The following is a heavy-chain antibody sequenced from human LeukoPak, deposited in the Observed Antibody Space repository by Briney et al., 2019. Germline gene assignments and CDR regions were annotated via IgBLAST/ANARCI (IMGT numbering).Heavy chain of an antibody. CDR1: GFTFSSYG. CDR2: IRYDGSNQ. D-gene: IGHD1-26*01. Sequence: VGSLRLSCAASGFTFSSYGMHGVRQAPGKGLEWVAFIRYDGSNQYYADSVKGRFTISRDNSKNTMYLQMNSLRPEDTAVYYCAPRSRGYWGQGTLVTVSS. J-gene: IGHJ4*02. V-gene: IGHV3-30*02. CDR3: APRSRGY.